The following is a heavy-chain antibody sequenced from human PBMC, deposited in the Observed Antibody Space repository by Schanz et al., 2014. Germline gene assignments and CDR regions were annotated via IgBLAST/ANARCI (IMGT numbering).Heavy chain of an antibody. J-gene: IGHJ6*02. Sequence: QVQLQESGPGLVKPSQTLSLTCAVSGDSISGGGYSWSWIRQPPGKGLEWIGYIFFRGSPYYNPSLKSRVTISIDTSKTQFSLRLPSVTAADTAVYYCYGMDVWGQGTTVTVSS. CDR1: GDSISGGGYS. CDR2: IFFRGSP. V-gene: IGHV4-30-4*07. CDR3: YGMDV.